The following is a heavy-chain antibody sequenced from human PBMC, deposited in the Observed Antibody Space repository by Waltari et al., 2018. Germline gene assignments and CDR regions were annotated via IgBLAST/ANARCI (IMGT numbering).Heavy chain of an antibody. D-gene: IGHD4-17*01. Sequence: QVQLQESGSGLVKPSETLSLTCTVSGGSISSYYWSWIRPPPGKGLEWIGYIYYSGSTNYNPSLKSRVTISVDTSKNQFSLKLSSVTAADTAVYYCAREFRDYGDYGVGRWFDPWGQGTMVTVSS. J-gene: IGHJ5*02. V-gene: IGHV4-59*01. CDR2: IYYSGST. CDR3: AREFRDYGDYGVGRWFDP. CDR1: GGSISSYY.